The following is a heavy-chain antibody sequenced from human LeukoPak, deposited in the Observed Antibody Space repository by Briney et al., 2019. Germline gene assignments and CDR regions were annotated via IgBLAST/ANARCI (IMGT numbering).Heavy chain of an antibody. V-gene: IGHV3-23*01. J-gene: IGHJ5*02. CDR1: GFTFSRYA. CDR2: ISGSGGST. D-gene: IGHD4-23*01. CDR3: AKEIRWQNWFDP. Sequence: PGRPLRLSCAASGFTFSRYAMHWVRQAPGKGLEWVSGISGSGGSTYYADSVKGRFTISRDNSKNTLYLQMNSLRAEDTAVYYCAKEIRWQNWFDPWGQGTLVTVSS.